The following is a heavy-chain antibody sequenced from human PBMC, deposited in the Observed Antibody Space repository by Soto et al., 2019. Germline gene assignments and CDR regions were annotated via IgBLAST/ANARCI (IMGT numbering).Heavy chain of an antibody. CDR3: ARASPVVTDG. CDR2: MYNSGST. J-gene: IGHJ6*02. CDR1: GGSISSYY. V-gene: IGHV4-59*08. D-gene: IGHD2-21*02. Sequence: SETLSLTCTVSGGSISSYYWTWIRQPPGKGLEWIGFMYNSGSTHYNPSLKSRVTISLDTSKNQFSLNLRSVTAADTAGYYCARASPVVTDGWGQGTTVTVAS.